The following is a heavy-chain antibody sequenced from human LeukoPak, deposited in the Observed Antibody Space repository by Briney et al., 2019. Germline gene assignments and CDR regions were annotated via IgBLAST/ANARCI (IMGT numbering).Heavy chain of an antibody. V-gene: IGHV4-59*01. CDR1: GGSISSYY. CDR2: IYYSGST. Sequence: SETLSLTCTVSGGSISSYYWSWIRQPPGKGLEWIGYIYYSGSTNYNPSLKSRVTISVDTSKNQFSLKLSSVTAADTAVYYCVGSAYYWRFDYWGQGTLVTVSS. CDR3: VGSAYYWRFDY. D-gene: IGHD3-22*01. J-gene: IGHJ4*02.